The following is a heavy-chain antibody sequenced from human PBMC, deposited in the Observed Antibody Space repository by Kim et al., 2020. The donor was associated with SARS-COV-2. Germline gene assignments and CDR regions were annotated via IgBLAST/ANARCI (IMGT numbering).Heavy chain of an antibody. Sequence: SETLSLTCAVYGGSFSGYYWSWIRQPPGKGLEWIREINHSGSTNYNPSLKSRVTISVDTSKNQFSLKLSSVTAADTAVYYCARAPAAALDYWGQGTLVTV. CDR1: GGSFSGYY. CDR2: INHSGST. V-gene: IGHV4-34*01. D-gene: IGHD6-13*01. J-gene: IGHJ4*02. CDR3: ARAPAAALDY.